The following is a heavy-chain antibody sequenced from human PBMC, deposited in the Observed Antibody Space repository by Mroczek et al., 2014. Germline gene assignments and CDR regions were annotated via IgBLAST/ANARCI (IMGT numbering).Heavy chain of an antibody. D-gene: IGHD3-22*01. CDR1: GYTFTSYD. CDR3: ARSLSLADVDYYYDSSGYYFGRTVDY. CDR2: MNPNSGNT. V-gene: IGHV1-8*01. Sequence: KKPGASVKVSCKASGYTFTSYDINWVRQATGQGLEWMGWMNPNSGNTGYAQKFQGRVTMTGNTSISTAYMELSSLRSEDTAVYYCARSLSLADVDYYYDSSGYYFGRTVDYWGQGTLVTVSS. J-gene: IGHJ4*02.